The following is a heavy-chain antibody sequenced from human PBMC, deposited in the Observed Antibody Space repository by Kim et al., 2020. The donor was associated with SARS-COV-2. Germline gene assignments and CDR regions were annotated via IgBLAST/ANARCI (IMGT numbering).Heavy chain of an antibody. CDR3: ARGARWLQLLDY. CDR1: GFTFSSYS. CDR2: ISSSSSYI. V-gene: IGHV3-21*01. J-gene: IGHJ4*02. D-gene: IGHD1-1*01. Sequence: GGSLRLSCAASGFTFSSYSMNWVRQAPGKGLEWVSSISSSSSYIYYADSVKGRFTISRDNAKNSLYLQMNSLRAEDTAVYYCARGARWLQLLDYWGQGTLVTVSS.